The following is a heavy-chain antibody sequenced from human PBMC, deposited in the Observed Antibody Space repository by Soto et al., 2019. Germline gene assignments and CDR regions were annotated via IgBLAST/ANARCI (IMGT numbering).Heavy chain of an antibody. CDR1: GFIFGDYA. Sequence: PGGSLRLSCTVSGFIFGDYAMSWFRQAPGKGLEWVAFITSNTYGGTTQYAASVKGRFTISRDDSKSIAYLQMNTLKTEDTAVYYCARDRRPLDVAVVPNYWGQGTLVTVSS. D-gene: IGHD6-6*01. V-gene: IGHV3-49*03. J-gene: IGHJ4*02. CDR3: ARDRRPLDVAVVPNY. CDR2: ITSNTYGGTT.